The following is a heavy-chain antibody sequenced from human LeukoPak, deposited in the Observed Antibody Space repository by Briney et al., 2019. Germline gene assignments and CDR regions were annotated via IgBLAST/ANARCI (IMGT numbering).Heavy chain of an antibody. CDR3: AKIVSYSSSWYSPLDY. CDR2: ISGSGGST. Sequence: GGSLRLSCAASGFTFSSYAMSWVRQAPGKGLEWVSAISGSGGSTYYADSVKGRFTISRDNSKNTLYPQMNSLRAEDTAVYYCAKIVSYSSSWYSPLDYWGQGTLVTVSS. V-gene: IGHV3-23*01. D-gene: IGHD6-13*01. J-gene: IGHJ4*02. CDR1: GFTFSSYA.